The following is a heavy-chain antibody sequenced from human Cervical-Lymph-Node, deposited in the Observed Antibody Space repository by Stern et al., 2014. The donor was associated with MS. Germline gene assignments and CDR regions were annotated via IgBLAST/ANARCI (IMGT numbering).Heavy chain of an antibody. J-gene: IGHJ6*02. D-gene: IGHD2/OR15-2a*01. V-gene: IGHV1-2*04. CDR3: AREFVIASYGMDV. CDR1: GYTFTGYY. CDR2: INPNSGGT. Sequence: VQLVESGAEVKKPGASVKVSCKASGYTFTGYYMHWVRQAPGQGLEWMGWINPNSGGTNYAQKFQGWVTMTRDTSISTAYMELSRLRSDDTAVYYCAREFVIASYGMDVWGQGTTVTVSS.